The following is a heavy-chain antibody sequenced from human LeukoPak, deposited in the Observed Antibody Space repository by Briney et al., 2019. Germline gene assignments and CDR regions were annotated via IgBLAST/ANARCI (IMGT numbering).Heavy chain of an antibody. CDR1: GYTLTELS. Sequence: APVKVSCKVSGYTLTELSMHWVRQAPGKGLEWMGGFDPEDGETIYAQKFQGRVTMTEDTSTDTAYMELSSLRSEDTAVYYCATGGMATMMADFDYWGQGTLVTVSS. V-gene: IGHV1-24*01. D-gene: IGHD5-24*01. CDR3: ATGGMATMMADFDY. J-gene: IGHJ4*02. CDR2: FDPEDGET.